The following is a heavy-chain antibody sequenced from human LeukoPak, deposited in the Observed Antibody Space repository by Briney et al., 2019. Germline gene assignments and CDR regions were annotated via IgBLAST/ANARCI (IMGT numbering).Heavy chain of an antibody. CDR1: GGTFSSYA. CDR2: IIPIFGTA. J-gene: IGHJ6*02. CDR3: ARGRQLDIVVVPAAMGYYYYYGMDV. Sequence: SVKVSCKASGGTFSSYAISWVRQAPGQGLEWMGGIIPIFGTANYAQKFQGRVTITADESTSTAYMELSSLRSEDTAVYYCARGRQLDIVVVPAAMGYYYYYGMDVWGQGTTVTVSS. V-gene: IGHV1-69*13. D-gene: IGHD2-2*01.